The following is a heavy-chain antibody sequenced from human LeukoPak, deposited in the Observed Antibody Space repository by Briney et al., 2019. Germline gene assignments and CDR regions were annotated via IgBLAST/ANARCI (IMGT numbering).Heavy chain of an antibody. Sequence: GGSLRLSCAASGFTFSTYWMHWVRQAPGKGLVWVSRINSDGSSTSYADSVEGRFTISRDNARNTLYLQMNSPRAEDTAVYYCALEGYSSGWYQYFQHWGQGTLVTVSS. V-gene: IGHV3-74*01. D-gene: IGHD6-19*01. CDR3: ALEGYSSGWYQYFQH. CDR1: GFTFSTYW. J-gene: IGHJ1*01. CDR2: INSDGSST.